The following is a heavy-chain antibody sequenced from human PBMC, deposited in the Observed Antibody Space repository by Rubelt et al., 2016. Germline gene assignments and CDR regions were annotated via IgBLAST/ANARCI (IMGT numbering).Heavy chain of an antibody. CDR3: AGGRTGTTKNQVFDY. Sequence: QVQLVQSGAEVKKPGASVKVSCKASGDTFGNYYMHWVRQAPGQGLEGMGWISAYNGNTGYAQKFQGRVTMTRNTSISTAYIELSSLRAEETAVYYCAGGRTGTTKNQVFDYWGQGTLVTVSS. V-gene: IGHV1-8*02. CDR2: ISAYNGNT. J-gene: IGHJ4*02. D-gene: IGHD1-7*01. CDR1: GDTFGNYY.